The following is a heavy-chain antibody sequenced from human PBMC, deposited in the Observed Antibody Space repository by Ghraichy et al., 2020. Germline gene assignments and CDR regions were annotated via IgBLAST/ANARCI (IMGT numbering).Heavy chain of an antibody. CDR3: ARSALDILTEYGSYYGMDV. D-gene: IGHD3-9*01. J-gene: IGHJ6*02. CDR2: ISSSGSTI. Sequence: GSLRLSCAASGFTFSDYYMSWIRQAPGKGLEWVSYISSSGSTIYYADSVKGRFTISRDNAKNSLYLQMNSLRAEDTAVYYCARSALDILTEYGSYYGMDVWGQGNTVTVSS. V-gene: IGHV3-11*01. CDR1: GFTFSDYY.